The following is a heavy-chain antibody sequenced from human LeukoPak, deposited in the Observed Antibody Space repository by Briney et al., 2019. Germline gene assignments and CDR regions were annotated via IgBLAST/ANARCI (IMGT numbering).Heavy chain of an antibody. CDR3: ARGRRLLWFGDPTPYYFDY. CDR1: GGSISSYY. V-gene: IGHV4-4*07. CDR2: IYTSGST. D-gene: IGHD3-10*01. J-gene: IGHJ4*02. Sequence: PSETLSLTCTVSGGSISSYYWSWIRQPAGKGLEWIGRIYTSGSTNYNPSLKSRVTISVDTSKNQFSLKLSSVTAADTAVYYCARGRRLLWFGDPTPYYFDYWGQGTLVTVSS.